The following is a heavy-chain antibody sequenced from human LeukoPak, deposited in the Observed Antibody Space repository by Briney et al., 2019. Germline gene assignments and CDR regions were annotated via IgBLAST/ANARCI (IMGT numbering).Heavy chain of an antibody. D-gene: IGHD3-3*01. Sequence: SETLSLTCTVSGGSISSSSYSWGWIRQPPGKGLEWIGSIYYSGTTYYNPSLKSRVTISVDTSKIQFSLKLSSVAATDTAVYFCARLRFDFWSGYTHPYFDYWGKGTLVTVSS. V-gene: IGHV4-39*01. CDR2: IYYSGTT. J-gene: IGHJ4*02. CDR3: ARLRFDFWSGYTHPYFDY. CDR1: GGSISSSSYS.